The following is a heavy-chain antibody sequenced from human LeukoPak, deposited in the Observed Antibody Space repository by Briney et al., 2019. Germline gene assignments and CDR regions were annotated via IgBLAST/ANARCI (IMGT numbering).Heavy chain of an antibody. J-gene: IGHJ4*02. CDR3: VTEDIATVFDY. Sequence: GGSLRLSCAASGFTFSSYAVSWVRQAPGKGLEWVSAVSGSGGSTYYADSVKGRSTISRDNSKNTLYLQMNSLRTEDTAVYYCVTEDIATVFDYWGQGTLVTVSS. V-gene: IGHV3-23*01. D-gene: IGHD5-18*01. CDR2: VSGSGGST. CDR1: GFTFSSYA.